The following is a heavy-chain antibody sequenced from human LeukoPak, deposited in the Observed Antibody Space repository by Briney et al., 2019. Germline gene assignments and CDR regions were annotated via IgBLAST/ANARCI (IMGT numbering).Heavy chain of an antibody. CDR2: ISSSSSYI. D-gene: IGHD3-10*01. CDR3: ARDWAHYYDY. CDR1: GFTFSSYS. Sequence: GGSLRLSCAASGFTFSSYSMNWVRQAPGKGLEWVSSISSSSSYICYADSVKGRFTISRDNAKNSLYLQMNSLRAEDTAVYSCARDWAHYYDYWGQGTLVTVSS. V-gene: IGHV3-21*01. J-gene: IGHJ4*02.